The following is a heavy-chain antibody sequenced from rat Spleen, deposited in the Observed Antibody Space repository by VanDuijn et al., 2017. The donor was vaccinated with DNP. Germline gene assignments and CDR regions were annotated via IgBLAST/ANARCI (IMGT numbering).Heavy chain of an antibody. CDR2: IGSPAYAP. CDR1: GFSFSDCY. CDR3: VRWNSGHFDY. Sequence: EVQLVESGGGFVQPGGSLKLSCVASGFSFSDCYMAWVRQAPTKGLEWVAYIGSPAYAPYYTDSVKGRFAISRDNAKSTLYLQMNSLRSEDMATYYCVRWNSGHFDYWGQGVMVTVSS. D-gene: IGHD4-3*01. J-gene: IGHJ2*01. V-gene: IGHV5-22*01.